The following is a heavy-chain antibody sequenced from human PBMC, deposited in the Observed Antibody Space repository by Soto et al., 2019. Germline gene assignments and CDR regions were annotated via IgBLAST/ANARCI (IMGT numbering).Heavy chain of an antibody. Sequence: GGSLRLSCAASGFTFSTYAMNWVRQAPGKGLEWVSGITGSGDGTFYADSVKGRFTISRDNSKNTLYLQMNTLRAEDTAVYYCARESEITIFGVVGYWGQGTLVTVSS. CDR2: ITGSGDGT. CDR3: ARESEITIFGVVGY. J-gene: IGHJ4*02. V-gene: IGHV3-23*01. D-gene: IGHD3-3*01. CDR1: GFTFSTYA.